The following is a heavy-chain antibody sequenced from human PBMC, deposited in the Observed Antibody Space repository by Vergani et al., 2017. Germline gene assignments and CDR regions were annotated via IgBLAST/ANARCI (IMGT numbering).Heavy chain of an antibody. J-gene: IGHJ4*02. V-gene: IGHV3-23*01. CDR2: VSADGDST. D-gene: IGHD6-19*01. CDR1: GFTFSNCG. Sequence: EVKLLESGGGLVQSGGSLRLSCAGSGFTFSNCGMTWVRQAPGKGLEWVSTVSADGDSTYYAESVKGRFTISRDNPKNTVHLQMNSLRAEDTAVYYCAKKWLTNEEVEYWGQGILVTVSS. CDR3: AKKWLTNEEVEY.